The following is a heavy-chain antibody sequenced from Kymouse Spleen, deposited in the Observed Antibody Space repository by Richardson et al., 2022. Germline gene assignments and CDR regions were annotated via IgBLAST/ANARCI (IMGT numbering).Heavy chain of an antibody. Sequence: QVQLVESGGGVVQPGRSLRLSCAASGFTFSSYGMHWVRQAPGKGLEWVAVISYDGSNKYYADSVKGRFTISRDNSKNTLYLQMNSLRAEDTAVYYCAKEIAAAGPYYFDYWGQGTLVTVSS. D-gene: IGHD6-13*01. V-gene: IGHV3-30*18. CDR2: ISYDGSNK. CDR3: AKEIAAAGPYYFDY. J-gene: IGHJ4*02. CDR1: GFTFSSYG.